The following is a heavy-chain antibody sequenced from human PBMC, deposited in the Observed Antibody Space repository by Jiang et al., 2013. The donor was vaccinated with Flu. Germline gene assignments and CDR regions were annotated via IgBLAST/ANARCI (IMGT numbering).Heavy chain of an antibody. CDR1: GYTFTNYY. J-gene: IGHJ4*02. V-gene: IGHV1-46*01. D-gene: IGHD3-3*01. CDR2: INPSGGST. Sequence: VQLVESGAELKKPGASVKVSCKASGYTFTNYYIHWVRQAPGQGLEWMGVINPSGGSTSYAQKFQGRVTMTRDTSTSTVYMELSSLKSEDTAVHYCARARIVTSRDWPEYFFASWGQGTLVTVSS. CDR3: ARARIVTSRDWPEYFFAS.